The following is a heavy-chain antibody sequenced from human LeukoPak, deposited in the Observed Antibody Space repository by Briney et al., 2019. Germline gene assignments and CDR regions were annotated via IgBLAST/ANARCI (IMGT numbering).Heavy chain of an antibody. J-gene: IGHJ3*02. CDR2: INPKTGGT. Sequence: ASVKVSCKASGYTFIDFYIHWMRQAPGQGLEWMGWINPKTGGTKYPQNFQGRVTMTRDTSITTAYMELSRLRSDDTALYYCARHYYGSGSVAFDIWGQGTLVTVSS. V-gene: IGHV1-2*02. CDR3: ARHYYGSGSVAFDI. CDR1: GYTFIDFY. D-gene: IGHD3-10*01.